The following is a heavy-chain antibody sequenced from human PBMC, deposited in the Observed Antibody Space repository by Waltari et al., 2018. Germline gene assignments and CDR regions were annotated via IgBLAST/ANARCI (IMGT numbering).Heavy chain of an antibody. V-gene: IGHV4-34*01. CDR3: ARGRKQSIAARGFDY. D-gene: IGHD6-6*01. CDR2: INHSGST. CDR1: GFTVSSNY. Sequence: VQLVESGGGLIQPGGSLRLSCAASGFTVSSNYMSWVRQAPGKGLEWIGEINHSGSTNYNPSLKSRVTISVDTSKNQFSLKLSSVTAADTAVYYCARGRKQSIAARGFDYWGQGTLVTVSS. J-gene: IGHJ4*02.